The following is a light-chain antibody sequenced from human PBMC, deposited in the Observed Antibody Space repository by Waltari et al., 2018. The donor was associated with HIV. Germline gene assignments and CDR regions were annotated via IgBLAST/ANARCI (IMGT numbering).Light chain of an antibody. CDR3: QVWDGRGDPVI. V-gene: IGLV3-21*02. CDR2: DDR. CDR1: NIAATKS. J-gene: IGLJ2*01. Sequence: SYVLTQPPSVSVAPGQTARITCEGNNIAATKSVHWYRLNPGQAPVVVIYDDRDRPSGIPYRFSGSSSGDTATLTISRAEAGDEADYYCQVWDGRGDPVIFGGGTKLAVV.